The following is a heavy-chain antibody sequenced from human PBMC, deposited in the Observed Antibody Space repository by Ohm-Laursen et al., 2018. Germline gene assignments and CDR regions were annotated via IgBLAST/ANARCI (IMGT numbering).Heavy chain of an antibody. CDR1: GFTFSNYW. J-gene: IGHJ4*02. CDR2: INSDGSSI. D-gene: IGHD2-15*01. Sequence: SLRLSCTASGFTFSNYWMHWVRQAPGKGLVWVSRINSDGSSISYADSVKGRFTISRDNAKDSLDLQMTSLRVEDTALYYCASAHQYCSATTCNGGSDFWGQGTLVTVSS. CDR3: ASAHQYCSATTCNGGSDF. V-gene: IGHV3-74*01.